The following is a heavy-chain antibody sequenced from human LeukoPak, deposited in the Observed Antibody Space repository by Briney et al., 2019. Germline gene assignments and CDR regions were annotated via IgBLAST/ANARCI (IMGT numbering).Heavy chain of an antibody. CDR2: IRQDGSEK. D-gene: IGHD3-10*01. CDR1: GFTFLNYW. J-gene: IGHJ4*02. CDR3: ARGGIRGVLMEY. V-gene: IGHV3-7*05. Sequence: GSLRLSCAASGFTFLNYWMTWVRQAPGKGLEWVANIRQDGSEKYYVDSVKGRFTISRDNAKNSLYLQMNSLRADDTAVYYCARGGIRGVLMEYWGQGTLVTVSS.